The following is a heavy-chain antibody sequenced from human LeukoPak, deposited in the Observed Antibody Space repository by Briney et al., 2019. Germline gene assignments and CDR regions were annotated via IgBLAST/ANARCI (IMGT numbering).Heavy chain of an antibody. J-gene: IGHJ4*02. D-gene: IGHD3-10*01. CDR1: GYTFTSYY. Sequence: ASVKVSCKASGYTFTSYYMHWVRQAPGQGLEWMGIINPSGGSTSYAQKLQGRVTMTRDTSTSTVYMELSSLRSEDTAVYYCARVPTMGLFDYWGQGTLVTVSS. CDR2: INPSGGST. CDR3: ARVPTMGLFDY. V-gene: IGHV1-46*01.